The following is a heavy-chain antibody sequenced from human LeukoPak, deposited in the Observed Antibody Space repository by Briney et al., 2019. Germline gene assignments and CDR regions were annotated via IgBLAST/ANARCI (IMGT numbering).Heavy chain of an antibody. V-gene: IGHV1-46*01. J-gene: IGHJ4*02. CDR2: INPSGGST. Sequence: ASVKVSCKASGYTFTSYYMHWVRQAPGQGLEWMGIINPSGGSTSYAQKFQGRVTMTRDTSTSTVYMELSSLRSEDTAVYYCARDRYYYDSSGYQPLDYWGQGTLVAVSS. D-gene: IGHD3-22*01. CDR1: GYTFTSYY. CDR3: ARDRYYYDSSGYQPLDY.